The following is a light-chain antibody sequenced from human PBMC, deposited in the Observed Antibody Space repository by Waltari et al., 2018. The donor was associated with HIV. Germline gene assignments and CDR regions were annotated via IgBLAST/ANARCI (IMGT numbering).Light chain of an antibody. J-gene: IGLJ3*02. CDR2: EVV. V-gene: IGLV2-8*01. Sequence: QSALTQPPSASGSPGQSVTISCIGTTRDVGGSDHVSWYQQHPGKAPKILLYEVVKRPSGVPDRFSGSKSGNTASLTVSGLQADDEADYYCISYAGVANRWVFGGGTKLTVL. CDR1: TRDVGGSDH. CDR3: ISYAGVANRWV.